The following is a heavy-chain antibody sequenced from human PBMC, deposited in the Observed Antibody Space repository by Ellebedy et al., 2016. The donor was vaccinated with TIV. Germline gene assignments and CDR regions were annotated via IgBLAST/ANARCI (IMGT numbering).Heavy chain of an antibody. CDR2: ISGSGGST. CDR3: AKLHTVVPAATLDY. Sequence: GESLKISCAASGFTFSSYAMSWVRQAPGKGLEWVSAISGSGGSTYYADSVKGRFTISRDNSKNTLYLQMNSLRAEDTAVYYCAKLHTVVPAATLDYWGQGTLVTVSS. CDR1: GFTFSSYA. D-gene: IGHD2-2*01. J-gene: IGHJ4*02. V-gene: IGHV3-23*01.